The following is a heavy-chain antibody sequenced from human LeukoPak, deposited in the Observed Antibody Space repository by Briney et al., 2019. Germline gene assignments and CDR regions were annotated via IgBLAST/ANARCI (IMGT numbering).Heavy chain of an antibody. CDR3: ANSGYGRVNYFDL. CDR1: GFTFNNAW. J-gene: IGHJ2*01. V-gene: IGHV3-30-3*01. Sequence: GGSLRLSCVASGFTFNNAWMNWVRQAPGKGLEWVAVISYDGSNKYYADSVKGRFTISRDNSKNTLYLQMNSLRAEDTAVYYCANSGYGRVNYFDLWGRGTLVTVSS. D-gene: IGHD5-12*01. CDR2: ISYDGSNK.